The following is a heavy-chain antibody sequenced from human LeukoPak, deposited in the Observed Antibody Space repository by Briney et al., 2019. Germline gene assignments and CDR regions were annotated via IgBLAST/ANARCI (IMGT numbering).Heavy chain of an antibody. J-gene: IGHJ4*02. V-gene: IGHV3-66*01. CDR3: ATGIDYYGSGSYLDY. D-gene: IGHD3-10*01. CDR1: EFSVGSNY. CDR2: IYSGGST. Sequence: GGSLRLSCAASEFSVGSNYMTWVRQAPGKGLEWVSLIYSGGSTYYADSVKGRFTISRDNAKNSLYLQMNSLRAEDTAVYYCATGIDYYGSGSYLDYWGQGTLVTVSS.